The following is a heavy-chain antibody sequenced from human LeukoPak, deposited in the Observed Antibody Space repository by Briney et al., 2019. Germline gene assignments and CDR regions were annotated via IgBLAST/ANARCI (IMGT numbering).Heavy chain of an antibody. CDR3: ARDRGYCTNGVCYIWIFDY. J-gene: IGHJ4*02. CDR2: INPNSGGT. CDR1: GYTFTCYY. Sequence: ASVQVSCKASGYTFTCYYMHWVRQAPGQGLEWMGRINPNSGGTNYAQKFQGRVTMTRDTSISTAYMELSRLRSDDTAVYYCARDRGYCTNGVCYIWIFDYWGQGTLVTVSS. V-gene: IGHV1-2*06. D-gene: IGHD2-8*01.